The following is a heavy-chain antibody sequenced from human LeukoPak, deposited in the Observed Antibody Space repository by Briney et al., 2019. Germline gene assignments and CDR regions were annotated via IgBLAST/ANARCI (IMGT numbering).Heavy chain of an antibody. CDR2: FDPEDGET. CDR3: AAGDLRDYVWGGYPKSLDY. V-gene: IGHV1-24*01. D-gene: IGHD3-16*02. CDR1: GYTLTELS. Sequence: ASVKVSCKVSGYTLTELSMHWVRQAPGKGLEWMGGFDPEDGETIYAQKFQGRATMTEDTSTDTAYMELSGLRSEDTAVYYCAAGDLRDYVWGGYPKSLDYWGQGTLVTVSS. J-gene: IGHJ4*02.